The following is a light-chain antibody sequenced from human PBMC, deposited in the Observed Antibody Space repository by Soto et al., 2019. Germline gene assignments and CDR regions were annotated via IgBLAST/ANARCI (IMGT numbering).Light chain of an antibody. Sequence: EIALTQSPGTLALSPGERVTLSGRFRQTTSPKYVAWYQRRRGLAPRLXXYGASKRAAGIPDRFRVSGSGSEFSLTISGLEPEDFAMYFGQPFGSSPPVIFGQGTRLDI. CDR1: QTTSPKY. J-gene: IGKJ5*01. CDR3: QPFGSSPPVI. CDR2: GAS. V-gene: IGKV3-20*01.